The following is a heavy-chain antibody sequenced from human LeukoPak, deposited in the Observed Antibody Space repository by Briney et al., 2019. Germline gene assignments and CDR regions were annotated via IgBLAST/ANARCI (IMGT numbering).Heavy chain of an antibody. CDR3: ARAKYCTSGECYMQGLGYYYMDV. J-gene: IGHJ6*03. CDR2: IPNNWGT. CDR1: GGPLRTYY. D-gene: IGHD2-8*01. V-gene: IGHV4-4*07. Sequence: SGTLFLPRTVSGGPLRTYYWSGIRQPPREGLEWVWRIPNNWGTHHNPSLKSRVSVSVDASKNQFSLTLSSVTAADTAIYYCARAKYCTSGECYMQGLGYYYMDVWGKGTTVTVSS.